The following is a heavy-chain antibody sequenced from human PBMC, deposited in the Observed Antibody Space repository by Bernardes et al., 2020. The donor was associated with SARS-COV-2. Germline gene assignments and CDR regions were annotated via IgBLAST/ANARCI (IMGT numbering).Heavy chain of an antibody. CDR1: GGSITSSY. CDR3: ARDPGLFFTGSFDS. Sequence: SETLSLTCTVSGGSITSSYWSWIRQPPGKGLEWIGYGYHIGSTSYNPSLKSRVTISRDTSNTQFSLKLKSVTAADTALYFCARDPGLFFTGSFDSWGQGTLVTVSS. J-gene: IGHJ4*02. V-gene: IGHV4-59*01. CDR2: GYHIGST.